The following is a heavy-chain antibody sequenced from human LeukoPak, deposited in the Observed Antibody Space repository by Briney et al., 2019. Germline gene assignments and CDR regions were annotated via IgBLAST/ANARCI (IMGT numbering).Heavy chain of an antibody. CDR1: GFTFSDYW. V-gene: IGHV3-7*03. J-gene: IGHJ3*02. CDR3: AKPYDSSGYPPDAFDI. Sequence: PGGSLRLSCAASGFTFSDYWMSWVRQAPGKGLEWVANINRDGSVKHYVDSAKGRFTISRDNSKNTLYLQMNSLRAEDTAVYYCAKPYDSSGYPPDAFDIWGQGTMVTVSS. CDR2: INRDGSVK. D-gene: IGHD3-22*01.